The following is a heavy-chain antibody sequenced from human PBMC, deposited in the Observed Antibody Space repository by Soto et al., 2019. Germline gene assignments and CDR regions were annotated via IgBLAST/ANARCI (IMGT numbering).Heavy chain of an antibody. CDR1: GVTLSSYD. Sequence: XGSLRLSCPAAGVTLSSYDMHWVRQAPGKGLEWVAVISYDGSNKYYADSVKGRFTISRDNSKNTLYLQMNSLRAEDTAVYYCARTSSKLVRGDFDYWGQGTLVTVSS. CDR2: ISYDGSNK. CDR3: ARTSSKLVRGDFDY. J-gene: IGHJ4*02. D-gene: IGHD6-13*01. V-gene: IGHV3-30-3*01.